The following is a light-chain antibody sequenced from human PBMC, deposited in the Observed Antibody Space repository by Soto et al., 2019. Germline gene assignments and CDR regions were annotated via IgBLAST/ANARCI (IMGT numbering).Light chain of an antibody. V-gene: IGKV2-30*01. CDR1: QSLVYSDGNTY. CDR2: KVS. CDR3: MHGTHWPWK. J-gene: IGKJ1*01. Sequence: DFVMTPSPLSLPVTLGQPASISCRSSQSLVYSDGNTYLNWFQQRPGQSPRRLIYKVSNRDSGVPYRFGGSGSGTDFTLKISRVEAEDVGIYYCMHGTHWPWKFGQGTKVEIK.